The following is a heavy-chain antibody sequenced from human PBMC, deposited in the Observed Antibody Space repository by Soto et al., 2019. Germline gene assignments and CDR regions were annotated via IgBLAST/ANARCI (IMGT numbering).Heavy chain of an antibody. CDR1: GYTFTSYG. Sequence: QVQLVQSGAEVKKPGASVKVSCKASGYTFTSYGISWVRQAPGQGLEWWGWTSASNGNTNYAQKLQGRVTMTTDTSTSTAYMELRSLRSDDTAVYYCAREGGCSGGSCYRGAYYYYMDVWGKGTTVTVSS. CDR2: TSASNGNT. CDR3: AREGGCSGGSCYRGAYYYYMDV. V-gene: IGHV1-18*01. D-gene: IGHD2-15*01. J-gene: IGHJ6*03.